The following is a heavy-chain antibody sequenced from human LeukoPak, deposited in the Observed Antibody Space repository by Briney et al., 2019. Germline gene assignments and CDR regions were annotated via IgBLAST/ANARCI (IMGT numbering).Heavy chain of an antibody. Sequence: SETLSLTCTVSGYSISSGYYWGWIRQPPGKGLEWIGYIYYSGSTNYNPSLKSRVTISVDTSKNQFSLKLSSVTAADTAVYYCARVDIVSGGFDYWGQGTLVTVSS. CDR3: ARVDIVSGGFDY. D-gene: IGHD2-15*01. CDR1: GYSISSGYY. J-gene: IGHJ4*02. V-gene: IGHV4-61*01. CDR2: IYYSGST.